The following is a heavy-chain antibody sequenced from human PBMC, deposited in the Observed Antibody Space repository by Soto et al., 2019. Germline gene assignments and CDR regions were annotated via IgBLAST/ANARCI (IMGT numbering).Heavy chain of an antibody. J-gene: IGHJ5*02. Sequence: QVQLVQSGAEVKRPGASVKVSFEASGYTFTTYDINWVRQASGQGLEWMGCVNPSSGNTVYAQKFRGSVTMTRDTSISTDYIELSGLKSDDTSIYYCARASMYIWNDHWGQGTLVTVSS. D-gene: IGHD1-20*01. V-gene: IGHV1-8*01. CDR1: GYTFTTYD. CDR2: VNPSSGNT. CDR3: ARASMYIWNDH.